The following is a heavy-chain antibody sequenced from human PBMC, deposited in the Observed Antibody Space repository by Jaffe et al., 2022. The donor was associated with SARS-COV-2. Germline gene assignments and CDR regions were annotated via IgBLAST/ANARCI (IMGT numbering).Heavy chain of an antibody. J-gene: IGHJ4*02. CDR3: AKAREWELVAKFPVNSFDY. CDR2: ISGSGGST. Sequence: EVQLLESGGGLVQPGGSLRLSCAASGFTFSSYAMSWVRQAPGKGLEWVSAISGSGGSTYYADSVKGRFTISRDNSKNTLYLQMNSLRAEDTAVYYCAKAREWELVAKFPVNSFDYWGQGTLVTVSS. V-gene: IGHV3-23*01. D-gene: IGHD1-26*01. CDR1: GFTFSSYA.